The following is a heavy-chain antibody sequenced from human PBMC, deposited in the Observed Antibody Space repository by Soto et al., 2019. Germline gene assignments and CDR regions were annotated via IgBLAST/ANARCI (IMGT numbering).Heavy chain of an antibody. D-gene: IGHD5-12*01. J-gene: IGHJ6*02. CDR2: IIPIFGTA. Sequence: QVQLVQSGAEVKKPGSSVKVSCKASGGTFSSYAISWVRQAPGQGLEWMGGIIPIFGTANYAQKFQGRVTITADESTSTADMELSSLRSEDTAVYYCARGPSGYDPHPYYYGMDVWGQGTTVTVSS. CDR1: GGTFSSYA. CDR3: ARGPSGYDPHPYYYGMDV. V-gene: IGHV1-69*01.